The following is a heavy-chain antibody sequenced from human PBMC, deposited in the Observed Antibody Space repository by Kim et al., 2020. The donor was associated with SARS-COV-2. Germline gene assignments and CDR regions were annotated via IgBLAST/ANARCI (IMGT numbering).Heavy chain of an antibody. CDR3: ARASRITMIVVASQYNWFDP. CDR1: GGSFSGYY. J-gene: IGHJ5*02. V-gene: IGHV4-34*01. Sequence: SETLSLTCAVYGGSFSGYYWSWIRQPPGKGLEWIGEINHSGSTNYNPSLKSRVTISVDTSKNQFSLKLSSVTAADTAVYYCARASRITMIVVASQYNWFDPWGQGTLVTVSS. CDR2: INHSGST. D-gene: IGHD3-22*01.